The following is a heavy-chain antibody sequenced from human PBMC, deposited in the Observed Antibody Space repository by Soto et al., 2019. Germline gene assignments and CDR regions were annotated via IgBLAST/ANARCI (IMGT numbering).Heavy chain of an antibody. Sequence: PSETLSLTCTVSGGSISNYYWTWIRQPPGKGLEWIGSIYYSGSTNYNPSLKSRVTISVDTSKNQFSLKLSSVTAADTAVYYCARYRLSGIDYWGQGTLVTVSS. V-gene: IGHV4-59*08. J-gene: IGHJ4*02. CDR2: IYYSGST. D-gene: IGHD3-10*01. CDR3: ARYRLSGIDY. CDR1: GGSISNYY.